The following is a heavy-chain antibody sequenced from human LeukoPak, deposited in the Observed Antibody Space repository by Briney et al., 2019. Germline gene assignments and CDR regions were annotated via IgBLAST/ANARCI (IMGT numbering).Heavy chain of an antibody. CDR1: GGTFRSYA. CDR3: ARDPIDDILTGYFPSEGFDY. V-gene: IGHV1-69*05. D-gene: IGHD3-9*01. J-gene: IGHJ4*02. CDR2: IIPIFGTA. Sequence: ASVKVSCKASGGTFRSYAISWVRQAPGQGLEWMGRIIPIFGTANYAQKFQGRVTITTDESTSTAYMELSSLRSEDTAVYYCARDPIDDILTGYFPSEGFDYWGQGTLVTVSS.